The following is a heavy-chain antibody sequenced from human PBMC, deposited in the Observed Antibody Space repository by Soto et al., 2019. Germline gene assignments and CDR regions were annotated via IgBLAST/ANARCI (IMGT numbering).Heavy chain of an antibody. D-gene: IGHD1-26*01. Sequence: QVQLVQSGAEVKKPGSSVKVSCKASGGTFSSYAISWVRQAPGQGLEWMGGIIPIFGTANYAQKFQGRVTIXADPSXXTAYMELSSLRSEDTAVYYCARGGFIVGAPDAFDIWGQGTMVTVSS. CDR3: ARGGFIVGAPDAFDI. V-gene: IGHV1-69*12. CDR2: IIPIFGTA. CDR1: GGTFSSYA. J-gene: IGHJ3*02.